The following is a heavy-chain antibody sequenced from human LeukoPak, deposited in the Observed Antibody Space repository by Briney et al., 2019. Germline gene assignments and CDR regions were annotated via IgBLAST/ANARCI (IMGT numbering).Heavy chain of an antibody. CDR2: ISGTGGTT. D-gene: IGHD6-19*01. V-gene: IGHV3-23*01. Sequence: GGSLRLPCAASGFTFSNCAMTWVRQAPGKGLEWVSVISGTGGTTYYADSVRGRFTISRDNSENTLYLQMNSLRAEDTAVYYCAKLAGSSGWLFDYWGQGTLVTVSS. CDR1: GFTFSNCA. J-gene: IGHJ4*02. CDR3: AKLAGSSGWLFDY.